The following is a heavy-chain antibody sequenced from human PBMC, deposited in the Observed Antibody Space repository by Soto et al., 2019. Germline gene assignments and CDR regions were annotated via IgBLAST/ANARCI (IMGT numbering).Heavy chain of an antibody. D-gene: IGHD3-10*01. J-gene: IGHJ4*02. V-gene: IGHV3-74*01. CDR3: ARGIFGSGTANDY. CDR1: GFTFSGSW. CDR2: INGDGIGT. Sequence: EVQLVESGGGLVQPGGSLRLSCAASGFTFSGSWMHCVRQAPGKGLVWVSRINGDGIGTSYADFVQGRFTISRDDAKKTLFLQMNGLRAEDTAVYYCARGIFGSGTANDYWGQGTLVTVSS.